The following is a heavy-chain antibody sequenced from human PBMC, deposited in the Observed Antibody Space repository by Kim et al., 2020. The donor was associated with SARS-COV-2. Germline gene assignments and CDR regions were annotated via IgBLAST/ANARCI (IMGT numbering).Heavy chain of an antibody. CDR3: ARHLRGTMIVVVITPLNYFDY. CDR2: IYYSRNT. Sequence: SETLSLTCTASGGSISSSSYYWGWNPQPPGKGLEWIGSIYYSRNTYYNPSLKSRVTISVDTSKNQFPLKLSSVTAADTAVYYCARHLRGTMIVVVITPLNYFDYWGQGTLVTVSS. D-gene: IGHD3-22*01. CDR1: GGSISSSSYY. J-gene: IGHJ4*02. V-gene: IGHV4-39*01.